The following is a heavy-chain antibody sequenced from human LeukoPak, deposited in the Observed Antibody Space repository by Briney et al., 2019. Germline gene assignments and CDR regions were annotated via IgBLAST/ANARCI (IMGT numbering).Heavy chain of an antibody. CDR2: INPSGGST. Sequence: GASVKVSCKASGYTFTSYDINWVRQATGQGLEWMGIINPSGGSTSYAQKFQGRVTMTRDTSTSTDYMELSSLRSEDTAVYYCARDIGVRDGYNSKTPDYWGQGTLVTVSS. CDR1: GYTFTSYD. CDR3: ARDIGVRDGYNSKTPDY. D-gene: IGHD5-24*01. J-gene: IGHJ4*02. V-gene: IGHV1-46*01.